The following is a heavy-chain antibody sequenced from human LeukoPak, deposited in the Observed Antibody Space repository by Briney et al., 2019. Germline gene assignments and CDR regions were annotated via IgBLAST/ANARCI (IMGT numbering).Heavy chain of an antibody. V-gene: IGHV4-34*01. CDR1: GGSFSGYY. D-gene: IGHD4-23*01. CDR2: INHSGST. Sequence: SETLSLTCAVYGGSFSGYYWSWIRQPPGKGLEWIGEINHSGSTNYNPSLKSRVTISVDTSKNQFSLKLSSVTAADTAVYYCARGFGIRWQFFDYWGQGTLVTVSS. J-gene: IGHJ4*02. CDR3: ARGFGIRWQFFDY.